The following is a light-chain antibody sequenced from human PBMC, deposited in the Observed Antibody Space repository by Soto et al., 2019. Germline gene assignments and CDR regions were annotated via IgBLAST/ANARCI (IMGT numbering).Light chain of an antibody. CDR3: SSYTSSSTPVV. V-gene: IGLV2-14*01. CDR2: EVS. CDR1: SSDVGGYNY. Sequence: QSVLTQPASVSGYPGQSITISCTGTSSDVGGYNYVSWYQQHPGKAPKLIIYEVSNRPSGVSNRFSGSKSGNTASLTISGLQAEDEADYYCSSYTSSSTPVVFGTGTKVTVL. J-gene: IGLJ1*01.